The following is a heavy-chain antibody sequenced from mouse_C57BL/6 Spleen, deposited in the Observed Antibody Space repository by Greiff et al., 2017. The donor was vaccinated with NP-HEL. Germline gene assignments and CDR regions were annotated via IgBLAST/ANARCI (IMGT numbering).Heavy chain of an antibody. CDR1: GYTFTSYW. CDR3: AREITAAPYFGY. J-gene: IGHJ2*01. Sequence: QVQLQQPGAELAKPGASVKMSCKASGYTFTSYWITWVKQRPGQGLEWIGDIYPGSDSTNYNEKFKSKATLTVDTSSSTAYMQLSSLTSEDSAVYYCAREITAAPYFGYWGQGTTLTVSS. D-gene: IGHD1-2*01. CDR2: IYPGSDST. V-gene: IGHV1-55*01.